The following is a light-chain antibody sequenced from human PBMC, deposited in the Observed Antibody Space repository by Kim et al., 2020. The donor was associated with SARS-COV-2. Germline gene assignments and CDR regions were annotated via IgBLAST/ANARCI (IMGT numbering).Light chain of an antibody. V-gene: IGKV1D-16*01. CDR2: TAS. CDR1: QDIRRW. CDR3: QQYYTYPIT. J-gene: IGKJ5*01. Sequence: DIQMTQSPSSLSASVGDTVTITCRASQDIRRWLAWYQQKPGTAPKSLIYTASSLQSGVPSRFSGSGSGTDFTLTISSLQPEDFGTYYCQQYYTYPITFGQGTRLEIK.